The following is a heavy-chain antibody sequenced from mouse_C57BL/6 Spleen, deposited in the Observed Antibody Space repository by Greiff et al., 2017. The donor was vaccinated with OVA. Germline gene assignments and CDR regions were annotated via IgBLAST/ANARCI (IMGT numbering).Heavy chain of an antibody. CDR2: IYPGNSDT. J-gene: IGHJ2*01. Sequence: SGTVLARPGASVKMSCKTSGYTFTSYWMHWVKQRPGQGLEWIGAIYPGNSDTSYNQKFKGKAKLTAVTSASTAYMELSSLTNEDSAVYYCTKGDYGNTAFDYWGQGTTLTVSS. CDR1: GYTFTSYW. CDR3: TKGDYGNTAFDY. D-gene: IGHD2-1*01. V-gene: IGHV1-5*01.